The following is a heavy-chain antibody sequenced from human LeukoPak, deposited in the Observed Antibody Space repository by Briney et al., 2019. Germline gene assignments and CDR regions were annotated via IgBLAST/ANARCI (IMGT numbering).Heavy chain of an antibody. CDR2: IYYSGST. Sequence: PSETLSLTCTVSGGSISSGGYSWSWIRQHPGKGLEWIGYIYYSGSTYYNPSLKSRVTISVDTSKNKFSLKLSSVTAADTAVYYCARITMIVVPAAFDIWGKGTMVTVSS. CDR1: GGSISSGGYS. CDR3: ARITMIVVPAAFDI. V-gene: IGHV4-31*03. D-gene: IGHD3-22*01. J-gene: IGHJ3*02.